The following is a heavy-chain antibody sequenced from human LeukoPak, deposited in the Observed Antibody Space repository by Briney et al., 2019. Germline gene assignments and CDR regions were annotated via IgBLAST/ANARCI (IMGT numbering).Heavy chain of an antibody. CDR3: AKDATPGNSIWDYFAF. CDR2: IGSTDI. J-gene: IGHJ4*02. V-gene: IGHV3-23*01. CDR1: GFTFNICA. D-gene: IGHD1-7*01. Sequence: GGSLGLSCAASGFTFNICAMSWVRQAPGKGLEWVSSIGSTDIYYADSVKGRFTVSRDNSKNTLYLHLNSLRAEDSAVYYCAKDATPGNSIWDYFAFWGQGTVVTVSS.